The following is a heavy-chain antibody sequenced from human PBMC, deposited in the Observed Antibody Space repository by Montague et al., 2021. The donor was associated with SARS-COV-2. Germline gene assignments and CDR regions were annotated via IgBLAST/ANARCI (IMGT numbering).Heavy chain of an antibody. Sequence: SETLSLTCTVSDDSSSSSIYYWGWIRQPPGKGLEWIGAISYSGSTYHNPSPHSRVAISVDTSRKRFSLRLTSVTAADTAVYFCARDHYHSSWFKYWGQGTRVTVSS. CDR3: ARDHYHSSWFKY. J-gene: IGHJ4*02. CDR2: ISYSGST. D-gene: IGHD6-13*01. CDR1: DDSSSSSIYY. V-gene: IGHV4-39*07.